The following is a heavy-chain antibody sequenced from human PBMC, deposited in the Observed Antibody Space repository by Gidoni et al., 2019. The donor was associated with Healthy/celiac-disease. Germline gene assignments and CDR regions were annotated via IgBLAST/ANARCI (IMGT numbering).Heavy chain of an antibody. V-gene: IGHV3-23*01. CDR2: ISGSGGST. Sequence: EVQLLESGGGLVQPGGSLRLSCAASGFPFSSYAMSWVRQAPGKGLEWVSAISGSGGSTYYADSVKGRFTISRDNSKNTLYLQMNSLRAEDTAVYYCAKDHPLYYYDSSVDAFDIWGQGTMVTVSS. D-gene: IGHD3-22*01. J-gene: IGHJ3*02. CDR3: AKDHPLYYYDSSVDAFDI. CDR1: GFPFSSYA.